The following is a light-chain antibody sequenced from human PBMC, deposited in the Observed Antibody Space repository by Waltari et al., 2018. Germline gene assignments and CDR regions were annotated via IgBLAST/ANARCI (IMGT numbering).Light chain of an antibody. CDR1: SSKIGNNY. CDR3: GTWDASLGGI. V-gene: IGLV1-51*02. J-gene: IGLJ1*01. CDR2: ENT. Sequence: QSVLTQPPSVSAAPGQTVTISCSADSSKIGNNYVSWYQHFPGTAHKLLIYENTRRPSGIPYRFSVSKSGTSSTLGITGLQTGDEADYYCGTWDASLGGIFGTGTKVTVL.